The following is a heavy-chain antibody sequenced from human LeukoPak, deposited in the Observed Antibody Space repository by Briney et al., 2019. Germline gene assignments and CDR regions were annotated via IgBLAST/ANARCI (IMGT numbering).Heavy chain of an antibody. Sequence: GESLSLSWAASGXTFSSYTMNWVRQAPGQGLEWVWSGSSSSSYIYYSGSLKGRLTISRDSATNSLYLQLNSLSTDATAVYYCARDITAAALDYCGHGTLVTDSS. CDR1: GXTFSSYT. CDR3: ARDITAAALDY. J-gene: IGHJ4*01. V-gene: IGHV3-21*01. D-gene: IGHD6-13*01. CDR2: GSSSSSYI.